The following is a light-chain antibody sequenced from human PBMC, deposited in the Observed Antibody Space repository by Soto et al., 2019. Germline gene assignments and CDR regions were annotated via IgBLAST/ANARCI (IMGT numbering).Light chain of an antibody. Sequence: EIVMTQSPATLSVSGGERATLSCRASQSVSSNLAWYQQKPGQAPRLLIYGASTRATGIPARFSGSGSGTEFTLTISSLQSEDFAVYYCQQYNNWPPWTFGQGTKVEI. CDR1: QSVSSN. CDR2: GAS. CDR3: QQYNNWPPWT. J-gene: IGKJ1*01. V-gene: IGKV3-15*01.